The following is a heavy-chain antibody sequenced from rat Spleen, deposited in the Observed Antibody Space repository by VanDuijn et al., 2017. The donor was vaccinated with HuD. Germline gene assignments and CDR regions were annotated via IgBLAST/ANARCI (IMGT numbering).Heavy chain of an antibody. CDR1: GFTFSDYY. D-gene: IGHD1-9*01. J-gene: IGHJ2*01. V-gene: IGHV5-25*01. Sequence: EVQLVESDGGLVQPGRSLRLSCAASGFTFSDYYMAWVRQAPRKGLEWVASISSGGGTTYYPDSVKGRFTISRDNTKSTLYLQMYSLKSEDTASYYCVRHGYTRYYFDYWGQGVMVTVSS. CDR3: VRHGYTRYYFDY. CDR2: ISSGGGTT.